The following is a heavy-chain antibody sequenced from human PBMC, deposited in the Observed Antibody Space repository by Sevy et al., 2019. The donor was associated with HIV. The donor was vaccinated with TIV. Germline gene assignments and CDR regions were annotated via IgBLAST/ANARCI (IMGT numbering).Heavy chain of an antibody. CDR2: ISFDGSNK. CDR1: GFTFSGYT. D-gene: IGHD2-2*01. CDR3: AGGGWDIVVVPAAFDI. V-gene: IGHV3-30-3*01. Sequence: GGSLRLSCAASGFTFSGYTLHWVRQAPGKGLGWVAVISFDGSNKYYVDSVKGRFTISRDNSKNTLYLQMNSLRPEDTAVYYCAGGGWDIVVVPAAFDIWGQGTMVTVSS. J-gene: IGHJ3*02.